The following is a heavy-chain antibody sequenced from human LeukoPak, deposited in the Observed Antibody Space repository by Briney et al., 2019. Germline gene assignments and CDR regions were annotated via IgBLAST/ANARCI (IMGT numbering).Heavy chain of an antibody. J-gene: IGHJ4*02. Sequence: GGSLRLSCAASGFTFISYSIHWVRQAPGKGLEWVSSINSNSNYIYYSESVKGRFTISRDNSKNTLYLQMNSLRAEDTAVYYCAKSGSRIQAFDYWGQGTLVTVSS. V-gene: IGHV3-21*04. D-gene: IGHD5-18*01. CDR2: INSNSNYI. CDR1: GFTFISYS. CDR3: AKSGSRIQAFDY.